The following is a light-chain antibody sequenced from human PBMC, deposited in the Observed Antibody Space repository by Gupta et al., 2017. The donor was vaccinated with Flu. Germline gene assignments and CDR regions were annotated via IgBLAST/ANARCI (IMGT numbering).Light chain of an antibody. CDR3: QQRSNWPPGLT. V-gene: IGKV3-11*01. J-gene: IGKJ4*01. Sequence: VLTQSPATLSLSPGERATLSCRASQSVSSYLAWYQQKPGQAPRLLIYDASNRATGIPARFSGSGSGTDFTLTIRSLEPEDFAVYYCQQRSNWPPGLTFGGGTKVEIK. CDR1: QSVSSY. CDR2: DAS.